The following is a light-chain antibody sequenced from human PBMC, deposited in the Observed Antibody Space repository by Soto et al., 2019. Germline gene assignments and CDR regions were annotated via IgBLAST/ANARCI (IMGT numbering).Light chain of an antibody. CDR3: QQSYNTPQT. Sequence: DIQMTQSPSSLSASGGDRVTITSRASQTITNYLNWYQQQSGKAPKLLIYATDTLRSGVPSGFSGSRSGTDYTLTISSLQPEDFATYYCQQSYNTPQTFGQGTKVDI. CDR2: ATD. J-gene: IGKJ1*01. CDR1: QTITNY. V-gene: IGKV1-39*01.